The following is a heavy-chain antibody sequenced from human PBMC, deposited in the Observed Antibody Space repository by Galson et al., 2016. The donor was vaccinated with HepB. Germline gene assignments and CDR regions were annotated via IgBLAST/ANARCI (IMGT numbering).Heavy chain of an antibody. V-gene: IGHV3-53*01. Sequence: SLRLSCAVSGLTDSGDYMSWVRQAPGKGLEWVSVLYRDGSTYYADSVEGRFTISRDNSRNTLYLQMNSLRAEDTAMYYCARNMYGAATNYIGDVFDIWGQGTMVTVSS. CDR3: ARNMYGAATNYIGDVFDI. D-gene: IGHD3-10*01. J-gene: IGHJ3*02. CDR1: GLTDSGDY. CDR2: LYRDGST.